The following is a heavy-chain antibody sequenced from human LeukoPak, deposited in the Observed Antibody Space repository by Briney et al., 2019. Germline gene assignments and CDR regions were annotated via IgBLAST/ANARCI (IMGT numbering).Heavy chain of an antibody. J-gene: IGHJ6*03. Sequence: GGSLRLSCAASGFNFITYSLSWVRQAPRKGLAWVAKVNADGSEKYFVYSVKGRVTLSRDNAKNSLSLQMNGQRPEDTAVYFCASLGRGCFFRDTNWSYFYFLVVWGTGGTVTVS. CDR1: GFNFITYS. D-gene: IGHD6-19*01. CDR3: ASLGRGCFFRDTNWSYFYFLVV. V-gene: IGHV3-7*01. CDR2: VNADGSEK.